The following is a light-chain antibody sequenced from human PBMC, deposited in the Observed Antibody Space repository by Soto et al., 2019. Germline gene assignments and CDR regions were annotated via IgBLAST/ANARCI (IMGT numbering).Light chain of an antibody. CDR2: EVS. Sequence: QSALTQPASVSGSPGQSITISCTGTSSDVGGYNYVSWYQQHPGKAPRLMIYEVSNRPSGVSNRFSGSKSGNSASLTISGLQAEDEADYYCSSYTSSSTVVFGTRTKVTVL. J-gene: IGLJ1*01. CDR1: SSDVGGYNY. V-gene: IGLV2-14*01. CDR3: SSYTSSSTVV.